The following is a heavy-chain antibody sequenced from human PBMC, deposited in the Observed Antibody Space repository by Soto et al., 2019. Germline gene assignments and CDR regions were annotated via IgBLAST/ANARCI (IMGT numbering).Heavy chain of an antibody. J-gene: IGHJ5*02. CDR2: ISGGGIST. D-gene: IGHD3-10*01. V-gene: IGHV3-23*01. CDR3: ARDAISMVRGTNNWFEP. Sequence: EVQLLESGGGLVQPGGSLTLSCAASGFTFSNYAMSWVRQAPGKGLEWVSAISGGGISTYYADSVRGRFTISRDNSRNTLYLRMNRLRAEDTAVYYCARDAISMVRGTNNWFEPWGQGNLVTVSS. CDR1: GFTFSNYA.